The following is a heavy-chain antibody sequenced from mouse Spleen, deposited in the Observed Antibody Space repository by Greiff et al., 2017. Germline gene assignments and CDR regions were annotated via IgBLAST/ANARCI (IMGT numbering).Heavy chain of an antibody. CDR3: ARGDGSWYFDV. D-gene: IGHD2-3*01. Sequence: EVKLEESGPGLVKPSQSLSLTCSVTGYSITSGYYWNWIRQFPGNKLEWMGYISYDGSNNYNPSLKNRISITRDTSKNQFFLKLNSVTTEDTATYYCARGDGSWYFDVWGAGTTVTVSS. CDR2: ISYDGSN. J-gene: IGHJ1*01. V-gene: IGHV3-6*01. CDR1: GYSITSGYY.